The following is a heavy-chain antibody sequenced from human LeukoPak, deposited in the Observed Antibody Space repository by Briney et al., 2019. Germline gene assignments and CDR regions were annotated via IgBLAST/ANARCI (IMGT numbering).Heavy chain of an antibody. J-gene: IGHJ6*03. D-gene: IGHD4-17*01. CDR1: VFTFDDYA. CDR2: ISWNSGSI. Sequence: GGSLRLSCAASVFTFDDYAMHWVRQAPGKGLEWVSGISWNSGSIGYADSVKGRFTISRDNAKNSLYLQMNSLRAEDTALYYCAKDLERGDYGVCYMDVWGKGTTVTVSS. V-gene: IGHV3-9*01. CDR3: AKDLERGDYGVCYMDV.